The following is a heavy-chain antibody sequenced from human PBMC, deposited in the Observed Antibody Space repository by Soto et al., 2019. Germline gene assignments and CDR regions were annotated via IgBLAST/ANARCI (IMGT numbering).Heavy chain of an antibody. V-gene: IGHV4-30-2*01. J-gene: IGHJ4*02. D-gene: IGHD3-16*01. Sequence: QLQLQESGSGLVKPSQTLSLTCAVSGGSINSGGYSWNWIRQPPGKGLEWIGYIYDSGTTYYNPSLNSRVTISVDRSKNQFSLKLSSATAAAPAVYYCARSTSPIQGYFDYWGQGTLVTVSS. CDR3: ARSTSPIQGYFDY. CDR1: GGSINSGGYS. CDR2: IYDSGTT.